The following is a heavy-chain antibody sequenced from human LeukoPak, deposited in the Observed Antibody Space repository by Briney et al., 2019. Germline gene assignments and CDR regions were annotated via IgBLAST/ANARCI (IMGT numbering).Heavy chain of an antibody. CDR3: ARGREYFYY. J-gene: IGHJ4*02. Sequence: SDTLSLIRTVSGGSISSYYRSWIRQPPGKGLEWIGYIYYTGSTNHNPSLKSRVNISVETSNNQFSLKLTSVTAADTAVYYCARGREYFYYWGQGTLVTVSS. V-gene: IGHV4-59*07. CDR2: IYYTGST. CDR1: GGSISSYY. D-gene: IGHD1-26*01.